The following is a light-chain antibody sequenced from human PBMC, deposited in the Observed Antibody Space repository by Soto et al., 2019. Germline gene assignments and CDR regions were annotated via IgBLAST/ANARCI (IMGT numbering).Light chain of an antibody. V-gene: IGLV2-14*01. CDR2: DVS. CDR1: SSEVGGYNY. J-gene: IGLJ1*01. Sequence: QSALTRPASVSGSPGQSITISCTGTSSEVGGYNYVSWYQQHPGKAPKLMIYDVSNRPSGVSNRFSGSKSGNTASLTISGLQAEDEADYYCSSYTSSSTLVVFGTGTKLTVL. CDR3: SSYTSSSTLVV.